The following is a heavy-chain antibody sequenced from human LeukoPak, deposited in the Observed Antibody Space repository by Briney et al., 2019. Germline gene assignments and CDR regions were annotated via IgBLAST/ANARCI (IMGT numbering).Heavy chain of an antibody. Sequence: ASVKVSCKASGYTFTSYYMHWVRQAPGQGLEWMGIINPSGSSTSYAQKFQGRVTMTRDTSTSTVYMELSSLRSEDTAVYYCARDYCSSTSCSRASWFDPWGQGTLVTVSS. J-gene: IGHJ5*02. CDR2: INPSGSST. CDR3: ARDYCSSTSCSRASWFDP. D-gene: IGHD2-2*01. V-gene: IGHV1-46*03. CDR1: GYTFTSYY.